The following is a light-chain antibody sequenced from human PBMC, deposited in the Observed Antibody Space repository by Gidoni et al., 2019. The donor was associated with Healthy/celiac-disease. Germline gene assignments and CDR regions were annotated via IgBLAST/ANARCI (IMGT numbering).Light chain of an antibody. V-gene: IGLV2-14*01. CDR1: SSDVGGYNY. CDR2: DVS. Sequence: QSALTQPASVSGSPGQSSTISCTGTSSDVGGYNYVSWYQQHPGKAPKLMIYDVSNRPSGVSNRFSGSKSGNTASLTISGLQAEDEADYYCSSYTSTWVFGGGTKLTVL. CDR3: SSYTSTWV. J-gene: IGLJ3*02.